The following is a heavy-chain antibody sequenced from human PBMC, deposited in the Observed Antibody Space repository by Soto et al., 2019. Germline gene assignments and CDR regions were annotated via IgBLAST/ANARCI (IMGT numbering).Heavy chain of an antibody. Sequence: TLSLTCAVSGGSISSGGYSWSWIRQPPGKGLEWIGYIYHSGSTYYNTSLKSRVTISVDRSKNQFSLKLSSVTAADTAVYYCARSDYYGSGKPGNAFDIWGQGTMVTVSS. CDR1: GGSISSGGYS. V-gene: IGHV4-30-2*01. CDR2: IYHSGST. D-gene: IGHD3-10*01. CDR3: ARSDYYGSGKPGNAFDI. J-gene: IGHJ3*02.